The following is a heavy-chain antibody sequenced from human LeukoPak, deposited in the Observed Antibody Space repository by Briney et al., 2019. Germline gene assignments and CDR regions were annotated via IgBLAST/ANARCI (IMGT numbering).Heavy chain of an antibody. CDR2: IYSGGST. J-gene: IGHJ3*02. Sequence: GGSLRLSCAASGFTVSSNYMSWVRQAPGKGLEWVSVIYSGGSTNYADSVKGRFTISRDNSKNTLYLQMNSLRAEDTAVYYRAKEDTEVGAYAFDIWGRGTMVTVSS. CDR1: GFTVSSNY. D-gene: IGHD1-26*01. V-gene: IGHV3-53*05. CDR3: AKEDTEVGAYAFDI.